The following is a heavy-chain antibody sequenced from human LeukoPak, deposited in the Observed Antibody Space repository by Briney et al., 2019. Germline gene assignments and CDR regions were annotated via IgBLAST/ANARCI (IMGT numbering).Heavy chain of an antibody. CDR2: IYYSGST. CDR3: ARGQAGRGYCMDV. Sequence: PSQTLSLTCTVSGVSISISSYYGGWVRQPPGKGLEWIGSIYYSGSTYYNPSLKSRVTISVDTSKNQFSLKLSSVTAADTAVYYCARGQAGRGYCMDVWGKGTTVTVSS. D-gene: IGHD1-14*01. CDR1: GVSISISSYY. V-gene: IGHV4-39*07. J-gene: IGHJ6*03.